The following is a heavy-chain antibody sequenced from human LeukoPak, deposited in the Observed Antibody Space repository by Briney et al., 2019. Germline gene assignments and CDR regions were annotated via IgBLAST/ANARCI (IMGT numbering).Heavy chain of an antibody. J-gene: IGHJ4*02. CDR2: INPNSGGT. D-gene: IGHD6-13*01. CDR3: ARAPAAWDYFDY. V-gene: IGHV1-2*02. Sequence: ASVKVSCKASGYTFTGYYMHWVRQAPGQGLEWMGWINPNSGGTNYAQKFQGRVTMTRDTSISTAYMELSRLRSDDTAAYYCARAPAAWDYFDYWGQGTLVTVSS. CDR1: GYTFTGYY.